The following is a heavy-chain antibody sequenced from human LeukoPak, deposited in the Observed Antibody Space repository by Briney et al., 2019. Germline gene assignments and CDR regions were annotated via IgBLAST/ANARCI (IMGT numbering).Heavy chain of an antibody. CDR3: ARRNGYNAFFYYYYMDV. J-gene: IGHJ6*03. D-gene: IGHD5-24*01. CDR1: GFTFSSYW. Sequence: PGGSLRLSCAASGFTFSSYWMSWVRQAPGKGLEWVANIKQDGSEKYYVDSVKGRFTISRDNAKNSPYLQMNSLRAEDTAVYYCARRNGYNAFFYYYYMDVWGKGTTVTVSS. V-gene: IGHV3-7*01. CDR2: IKQDGSEK.